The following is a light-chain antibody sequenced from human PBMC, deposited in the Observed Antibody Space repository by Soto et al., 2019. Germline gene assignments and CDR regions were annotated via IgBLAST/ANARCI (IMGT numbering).Light chain of an antibody. Sequence: DIVMTQSPDSLAVSLGEGATINCKSSQSLLHLAWYQQKPGQPPKLLIYWASTRESGVPDRFSGSGSGTDFTLTIRSLQDEDVAVYYCQQYYTTPVTFGQGTKVEIK. CDR1: QSLLH. CDR3: QQYYTTPVT. V-gene: IGKV4-1*01. J-gene: IGKJ1*01. CDR2: WAS.